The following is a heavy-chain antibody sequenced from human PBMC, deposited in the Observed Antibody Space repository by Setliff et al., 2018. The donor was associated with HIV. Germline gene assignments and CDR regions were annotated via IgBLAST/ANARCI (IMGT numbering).Heavy chain of an antibody. CDR3: ARDSCSSTSCPNWFDP. CDR1: GYIFNTNG. Sequence: ASVKVSCKGSGYIFNTNGISWVRQAPGQGLERMGWISAYNGNTNYAQRFQGRVTMTTDTSTSTAYMGLRSLRSDDTAVYFCARDSCSSTSCPNWFDPWGQGTLVTVSS. CDR2: ISAYNGNT. J-gene: IGHJ5*02. V-gene: IGHV1-18*01. D-gene: IGHD2-2*01.